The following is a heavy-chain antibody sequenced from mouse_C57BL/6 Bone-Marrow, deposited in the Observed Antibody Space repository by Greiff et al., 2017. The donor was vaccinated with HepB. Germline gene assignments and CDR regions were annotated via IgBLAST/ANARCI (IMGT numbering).Heavy chain of an antibody. D-gene: IGHD2-1*01. J-gene: IGHJ2*01. Sequence: QVQLKQSGPELVKPGASVKISCKASGYAFSSSWMNWVKQRPGKGLEWIGRIYPGDGDTNYNGKFKGKATLTADKSSSTAYMQLSSLTSEDSAVYCCARDGNYGGGDYWGQGTTLTVSS. CDR3: ARDGNYGGGDY. CDR2: IYPGDGDT. V-gene: IGHV1-82*01. CDR1: GYAFSSSW.